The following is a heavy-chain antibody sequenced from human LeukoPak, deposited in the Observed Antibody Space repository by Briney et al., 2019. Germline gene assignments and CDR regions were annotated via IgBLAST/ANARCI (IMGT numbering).Heavy chain of an antibody. J-gene: IGHJ4*02. CDR2: IYYSGST. Sequence: SETLSLTCTVSGGSISSGDFYWSWIRQPAGKGLEWIGYIYYSGSTYYNPSLKSRVTISVDTSKNQFSLKLSSVTAADTAVYYCARAYLYDFWSGYCYFDYWGQGTLVTVSS. V-gene: IGHV4-30-4*08. CDR3: ARAYLYDFWSGYCYFDY. D-gene: IGHD3-3*01. CDR1: GGSISSGDFY.